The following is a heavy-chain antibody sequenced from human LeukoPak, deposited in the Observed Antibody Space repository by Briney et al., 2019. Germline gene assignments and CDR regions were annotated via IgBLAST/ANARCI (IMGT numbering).Heavy chain of an antibody. D-gene: IGHD7-27*01. CDR3: TTLALNWDYYYYYYMDV. V-gene: IGHV3-15*01. Sequence: SSETLSLTCAVSGGSISSSNWWSWVRQPPGKRLEWVGRIKSKTDGGTTDYAAPVKGRFTISRDDSKNTLYLQMNSLKTEDTAVYYCTTLALNWDYYYYYYMDVWGKGTTVTVSS. CDR2: IKSKTDGGTT. CDR1: GGSISSSNW. J-gene: IGHJ6*03.